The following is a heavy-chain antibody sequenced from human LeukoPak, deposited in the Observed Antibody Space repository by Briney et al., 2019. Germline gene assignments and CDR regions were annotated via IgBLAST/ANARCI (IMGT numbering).Heavy chain of an antibody. D-gene: IGHD3-3*01. J-gene: IGHJ4*02. CDR1: GGTFSSYA. CDR3: AIASRSGYCRY. CDR2: IIPIFGTA. V-gene: IGHV1-69*13. Sequence: ASVKVSCKASGGTFSSYAISWVRQAPGRGLEWMGGIIPIFGTANYAQKFQGRVTITADESTSTAYMELSSLRSEDTAVYYCAIASRSGYCRYWGQGTLVIVSS.